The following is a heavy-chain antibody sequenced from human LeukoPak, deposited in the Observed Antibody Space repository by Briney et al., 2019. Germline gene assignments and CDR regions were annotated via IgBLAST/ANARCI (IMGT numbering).Heavy chain of an antibody. J-gene: IGHJ4*02. CDR2: ISYSGST. CDR3: ARHTTSGWYQVVH. D-gene: IGHD6-19*01. Sequence: SETLSLTCTVSGGSISNYYWSWTRQPPGKGLEWIGYISYSGSTNHNPSLKSRVTISVDTSKNQFSLKLSSVTAADTAVYYCARHTTSGWYQVVHWGQGTLVTVSS. V-gene: IGHV4-59*01. CDR1: GGSISNYY.